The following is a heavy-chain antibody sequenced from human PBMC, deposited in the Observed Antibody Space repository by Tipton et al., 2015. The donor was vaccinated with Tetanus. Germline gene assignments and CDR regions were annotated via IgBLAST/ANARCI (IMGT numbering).Heavy chain of an antibody. CDR1: GDYLGDYY. V-gene: IGHV4-34*01. J-gene: IGHJ3*01. D-gene: IGHD2-2*01. Sequence: GLVKPSETLSLTCGVFGDYLGDYYWTWVRQPPGKGLEWIGEIHRGGSTNYNPSLKSRVSMSVDTAKNRFSLTLTSVTAADTAVYYCARRSYCSSSRCFDAFDLWGQGTMVTVSS. CDR3: ARRSYCSSSRCFDAFDL. CDR2: IHRGGST.